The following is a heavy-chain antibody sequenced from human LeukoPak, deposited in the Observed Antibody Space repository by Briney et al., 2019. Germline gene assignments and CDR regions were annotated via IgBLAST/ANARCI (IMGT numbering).Heavy chain of an antibody. V-gene: IGHV3-30-3*01. CDR2: ISYDGSNK. D-gene: IGHD3-10*01. Sequence: PGRSLRLSCAASGFTFSNYAMHWVRQAPGKELEWVAVISYDGSNKYYADSVKGRFTISRDNSKNTLYLQVNSLRAEDTAVYYCARDNYGSDYWGQGTLVTVSS. CDR3: ARDNYGSDY. CDR1: GFTFSNYA. J-gene: IGHJ4*02.